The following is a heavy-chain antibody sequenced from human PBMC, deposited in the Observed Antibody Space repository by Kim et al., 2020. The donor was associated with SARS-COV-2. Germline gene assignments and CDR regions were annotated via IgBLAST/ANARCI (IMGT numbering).Heavy chain of an antibody. CDR3: TTGPKVMGMDV. Sequence: GGSLRLSCAASGFTFNNAWMTWVRQAPGKGLEWVGRIKSKTDGGTTDYAAPVKGRFTISRDDSKSMLYLQMNSLKTEDTAVYYCTTGPKVMGMDVWGQGTTVTVSS. CDR1: GFTFNNAW. J-gene: IGHJ6*02. V-gene: IGHV3-15*01. CDR2: IKSKTDGGTT.